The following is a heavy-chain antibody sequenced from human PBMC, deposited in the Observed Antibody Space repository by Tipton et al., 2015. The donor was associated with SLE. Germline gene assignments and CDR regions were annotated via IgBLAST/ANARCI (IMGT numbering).Heavy chain of an antibody. Sequence: TLSLTCAVYGGSFSGYYWSWIRQPPGKGLEWIGEINHSGSTNYNPSLKSRVTISVDTSKNQFSLKLSSVTAADTAVYYCASWGPIVYYYYYMDVWGTGTTVSVSS. D-gene: IGHD3-16*01. CDR3: ASWGPIVYYYYYMDV. CDR2: INHSGST. V-gene: IGHV4-34*01. J-gene: IGHJ6*03. CDR1: GGSFSGYY.